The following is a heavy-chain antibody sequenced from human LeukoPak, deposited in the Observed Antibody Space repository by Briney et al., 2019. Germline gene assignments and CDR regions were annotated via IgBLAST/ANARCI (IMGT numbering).Heavy chain of an antibody. CDR1: GYSFINSG. Sequence: ASVNVSCTASGYSFINSGISWVRQAPGQGLEWMGWIRGSNGDTNYAQNLQGRVTVTTDTSTSTAYMELRSLRSDDTAVYYCVRDVGYSDYGPDYWGQGTLVTVSS. J-gene: IGHJ4*02. CDR2: IRGSNGDT. CDR3: VRDVGYSDYGPDY. D-gene: IGHD4-11*01. V-gene: IGHV1-18*01.